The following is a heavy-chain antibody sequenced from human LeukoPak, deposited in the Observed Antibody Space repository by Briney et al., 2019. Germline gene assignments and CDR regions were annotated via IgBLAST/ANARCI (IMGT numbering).Heavy chain of an antibody. CDR3: ARARIVGATRCLDY. V-gene: IGHV6-1*01. CDR1: GDRVSSNSAA. J-gene: IGHJ4*02. D-gene: IGHD1-26*01. Sequence: SQTLSLTCAISGDRVSSNSAAWNWIRQSPSRGLEWLGRTYYRSKWYYDYAVSVKSRITINPDTSKNQFSLQLDSVTLEDTAVYYCARARIVGATRCLDYGGQGTLVTVSS. CDR2: TYYRSKWYY.